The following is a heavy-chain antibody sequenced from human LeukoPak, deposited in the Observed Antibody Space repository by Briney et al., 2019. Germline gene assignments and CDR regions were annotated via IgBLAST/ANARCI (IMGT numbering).Heavy chain of an antibody. CDR3: ARTTEAHSWQTRYYSYYMDV. Sequence: ASVKVSCKASGGTFSSYAISWVRQAPGQGLEWMGGIIPIFGTANYAQKFQGRVTITADKSTSTAYMELSSVTAADTAVYYCARTTEAHSWQTRYYSYYMDVWGKGTTVTVSS. D-gene: IGHD6-13*01. CDR1: GGTFSSYA. CDR2: IIPIFGTA. J-gene: IGHJ6*03. V-gene: IGHV1-69*06.